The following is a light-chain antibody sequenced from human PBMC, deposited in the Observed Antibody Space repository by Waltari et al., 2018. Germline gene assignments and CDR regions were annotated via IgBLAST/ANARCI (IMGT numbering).Light chain of an antibody. CDR1: QCISNS. CDR2: AAS. V-gene: IGKV1-NL1*01. CDR3: QQYYSTLALT. J-gene: IGKJ4*01. Sequence: DIKMTQSPPSLSASVGDRVSLTCRASQCISNSLAWYQQKPGKAPKLLLYAASRLESGVPPRFSGSGSGADYTLTISSLQPEDFATYYCQQYYSTLALTFGGGTKVEIK.